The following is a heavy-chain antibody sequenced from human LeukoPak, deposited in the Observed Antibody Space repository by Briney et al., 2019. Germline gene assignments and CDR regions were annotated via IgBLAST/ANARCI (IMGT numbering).Heavy chain of an antibody. J-gene: IGHJ3*02. V-gene: IGHV1-24*01. CDR3: ATESYSGSYLYAFDI. D-gene: IGHD1-26*01. Sequence: ASVKVSCKGSGYTFTNYHVHWARQAPGKGLEWMGGFDPEDGETIYAQKFQGRVTMTEDTSTDTAYMELSSLRSEDTAVYYCATESYSGSYLYAFDIWGQGTMVTVSS. CDR1: GYTFTNYH. CDR2: FDPEDGET.